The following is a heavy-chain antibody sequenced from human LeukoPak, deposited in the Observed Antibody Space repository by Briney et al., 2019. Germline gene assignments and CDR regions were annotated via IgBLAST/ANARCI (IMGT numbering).Heavy chain of an antibody. J-gene: IGHJ4*02. D-gene: IGHD6-19*01. CDR2: IVGSGGST. V-gene: IGHV3-23*01. Sequence: GGSLRLFCAASGFTFNSYAMYWVRQAPGKGLEWVSGIVGSGGSTYYAESVRGRFTISRDNSKNTVYMRMNSLRDEDTGVYYCAKTTIGYSSGRFPGWPVDYWGQGTLVTVSS. CDR1: GFTFNSYA. CDR3: AKTTIGYSSGRFPGWPVDY.